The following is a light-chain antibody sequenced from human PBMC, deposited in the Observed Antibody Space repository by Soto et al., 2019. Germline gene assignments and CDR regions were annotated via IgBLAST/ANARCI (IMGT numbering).Light chain of an antibody. V-gene: IGKV3-11*01. CDR1: QSVSSS. J-gene: IGKJ4*01. CDR2: DAS. Sequence: EIVLTQSPVTLSLSPGERATLSCRASQSVSSSLAWYQQKPGQAPRLLIYDASNRATGIPARFSGSGSETDFNLTVSSLEPEDFAVYDCQQRSNWPLSFGVGTKVEIK. CDR3: QQRSNWPLS.